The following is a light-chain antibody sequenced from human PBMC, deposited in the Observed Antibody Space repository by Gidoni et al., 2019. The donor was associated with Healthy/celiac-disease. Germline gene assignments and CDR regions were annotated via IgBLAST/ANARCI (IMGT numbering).Light chain of an antibody. Sequence: EIVMTQSPATLSVSPGERAPLSCRASQSVRSNLAWYQQKPGQAPRLLIYGASTRATGIPARFSGSGSGTEFTLTISSLQSEDFAVYYCQQYNNWPALTFGGGTKVEIK. J-gene: IGKJ4*01. CDR2: GAS. CDR3: QQYNNWPALT. V-gene: IGKV3-15*01. CDR1: QSVRSN.